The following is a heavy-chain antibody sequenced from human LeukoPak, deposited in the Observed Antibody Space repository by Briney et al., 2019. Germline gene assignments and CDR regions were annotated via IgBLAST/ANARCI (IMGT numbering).Heavy chain of an antibody. CDR1: GFTVSSTY. V-gene: IGHV3-53*01. D-gene: IGHD5-12*01. CDR3: AKASGSGYPMHYYYAMDV. J-gene: IGHJ6*02. Sequence: GGSLRLSCAASGFTVSSTYMSWVRQTPGKGLEWVSVIYSDGKVYYIDSVKGRFTISRDNSKNTLYLQMNSLRAEDTAVYYCAKASGSGYPMHYYYAMDVWGQGTTVTVSS. CDR2: IYSDGKV.